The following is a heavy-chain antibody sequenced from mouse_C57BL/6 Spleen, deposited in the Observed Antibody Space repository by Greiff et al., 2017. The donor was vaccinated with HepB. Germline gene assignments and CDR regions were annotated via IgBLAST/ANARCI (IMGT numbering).Heavy chain of an antibody. CDR2: IYPGDGDT. CDR1: GYAFSSYW. D-gene: IGHD1-1*01. J-gene: IGHJ2*01. V-gene: IGHV1-80*01. Sequence: VQLQQSGAELVKPGASVKISCKASGYAFSSYWMNWVKQRPGKGLEWIGQIYPGDGDTNYNGKFKGKATLTADKSSSTAYMQLSSLTSEDSAVYFCAREATTVVADFDYWGQGTTLTVSS. CDR3: AREATTVVADFDY.